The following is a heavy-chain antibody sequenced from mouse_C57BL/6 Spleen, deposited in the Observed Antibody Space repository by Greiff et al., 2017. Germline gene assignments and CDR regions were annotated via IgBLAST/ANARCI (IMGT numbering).Heavy chain of an antibody. CDR2: IWRGGST. CDR3: AKSTYDYDGSYYYAMDD. Sequence: QVQLKQSVPGLVQPSQSLSITCTVSGFSLTSYGVHWVRQSPGKGLEWLGVIWRGGSTDYNAAFMSRLSITKDNSKSQVFFNMNSLQADDTAIYYCAKSTYDYDGSYYYAMDDWGQGTSVTVAS. CDR1: GFSLTSYG. J-gene: IGHJ4*01. V-gene: IGHV2-5*01. D-gene: IGHD2-4*01.